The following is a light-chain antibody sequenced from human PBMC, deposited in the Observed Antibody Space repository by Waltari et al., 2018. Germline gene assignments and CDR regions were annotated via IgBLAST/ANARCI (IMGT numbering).Light chain of an antibody. V-gene: IGLV3-19*01. J-gene: IGLJ2*01. CDR3: HSRDSSGNPVV. CDR2: GKN. CDR1: SLRSYY. Sequence: SSELTQDPAVSVALGQTVRIPCQGDSLRSYYASWYQQKPGQAPILVLFGKNNRPSGIPERISGSNSGNTASLTITGAQAEDEAVYYCHSRDSSGNPVVFGGGTKLTVL.